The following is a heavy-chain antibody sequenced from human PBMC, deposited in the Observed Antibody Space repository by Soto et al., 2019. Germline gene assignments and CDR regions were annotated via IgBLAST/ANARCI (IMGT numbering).Heavy chain of an antibody. J-gene: IGHJ4*02. Sequence: SVKVSCKASGGTFGSYAISWVRQAPGQGLEWMGGIIPIFGTANYAQKFQGRVTITADESTSTAYMELSSLRSEDTAVYYCARDEMATITGRFDYWGQGTLVTVS. CDR2: IIPIFGTA. V-gene: IGHV1-69*13. CDR1: GGTFGSYA. CDR3: ARDEMATITGRFDY. D-gene: IGHD5-12*01.